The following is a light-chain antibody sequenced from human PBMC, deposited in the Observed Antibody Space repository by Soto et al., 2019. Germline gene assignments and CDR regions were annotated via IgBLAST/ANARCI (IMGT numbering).Light chain of an antibody. Sequence: QSVLTQPPSASGAPGQRVTISCSGSRSNIGSNTVNWYQQLPGTAPKLLIYSHNQRPSGVPDRFSVSKSGTSASLAISGLQSEDEAEYSCATWDDNLDGYVFGTGTKLTVL. CDR3: ATWDDNLDGYV. J-gene: IGLJ1*01. CDR1: RSNIGSNT. CDR2: SHN. V-gene: IGLV1-44*01.